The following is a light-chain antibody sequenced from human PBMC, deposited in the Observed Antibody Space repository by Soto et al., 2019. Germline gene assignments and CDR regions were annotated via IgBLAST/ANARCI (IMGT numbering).Light chain of an antibody. CDR2: GAS. V-gene: IGKV3-20*01. CDR3: QQYGSSPPRT. CDR1: QSISTN. J-gene: IGKJ1*01. Sequence: EIVMTQSPATLSVSPGERATLSCRASQSISTNLAWYHQKPGQAPRLLIYGASTRATDVPDRFSGSGSGADFTLSISRLEPEDFVVYYCQQYGSSPPRTFGQGTKVDIK.